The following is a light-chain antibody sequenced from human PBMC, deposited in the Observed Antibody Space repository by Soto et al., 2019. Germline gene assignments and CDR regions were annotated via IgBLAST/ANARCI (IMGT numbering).Light chain of an antibody. J-gene: IGLJ1*01. CDR1: SSDIGTYNY. CDR2: EVS. CDR3: SSYTSSSTPYV. V-gene: IGLV2-14*01. Sequence: QSVLTQPASVSGSPGQSTTISCTGTSSDIGTYNYVSWYQQHPGKAPKLMIYEVSNRPSGVSNRFSGSKSGNTASLTISGLQAEDEDDYYCSSYTSSSTPYVFGAGTKVTVL.